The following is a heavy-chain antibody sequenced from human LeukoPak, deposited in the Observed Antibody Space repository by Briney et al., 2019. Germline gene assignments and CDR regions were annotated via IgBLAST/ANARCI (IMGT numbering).Heavy chain of an antibody. CDR3: ARRSHPTTALAGGAFDI. D-gene: IGHD4-17*01. V-gene: IGHV4-59*12. CDR2: IYSSGST. Sequence: SETLSLTCTVSGGSISSYYWSWIRQSPVKGLEWIGYIYSSGSTNYNPSLKSRVTISVDTSKNQFSLKLNSVTAADTAVYYCARRSHPTTALAGGAFDIWGQGTMATVSS. CDR1: GGSISSYY. J-gene: IGHJ3*02.